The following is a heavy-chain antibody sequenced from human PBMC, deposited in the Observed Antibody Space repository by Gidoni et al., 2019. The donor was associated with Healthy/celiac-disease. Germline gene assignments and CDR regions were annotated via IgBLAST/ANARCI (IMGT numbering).Heavy chain of an antibody. V-gene: IGHV1-69*06. CDR1: GGTFSSYA. CDR3: ARGGGVAGTLYYYYGMDV. Sequence: QVQLVQSGAEVKKPGSSVKVSCKAAGGTFSSYAISWVRQAPGQGLEWMGGIIPIFGTANYAQKFQGRVTITADKSTSTAYMELSSLRSEDTAVYYCARGGGVAGTLYYYYGMDVWGQGTTVTVSS. CDR2: IIPIFGTA. J-gene: IGHJ6*02. D-gene: IGHD6-19*01.